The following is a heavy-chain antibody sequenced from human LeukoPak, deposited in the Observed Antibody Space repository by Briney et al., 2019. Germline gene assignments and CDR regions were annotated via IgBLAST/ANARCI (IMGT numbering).Heavy chain of an antibody. CDR1: GGTFSSYG. D-gene: IGHD5-18*01. Sequence: TVWVSCESSGGTFSSYGISWVRQAPGQGLEWMGRIIPLFGIANYAQKFQGRVTINADKSTSTAYMELSSLRSEDTAVYYCARDERDTAMDPGTIDIWGQGTMVTVSS. CDR3: ARDERDTAMDPGTIDI. J-gene: IGHJ3*02. CDR2: IIPLFGIA. V-gene: IGHV1-69*04.